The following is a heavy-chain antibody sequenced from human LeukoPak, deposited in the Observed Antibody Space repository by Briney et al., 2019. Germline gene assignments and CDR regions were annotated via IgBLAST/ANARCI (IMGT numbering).Heavy chain of an antibody. J-gene: IGHJ4*02. CDR3: ARKIPLYGSGTVAFDY. D-gene: IGHD3-10*01. Sequence: GGSLRLSRAASGFTFSSYSMNWVRQAPGKGLEWVSSISSSSSYIYYADSVKGRFTISRDNAKNSLYLQMNSLRAEDTAVYYCARKIPLYGSGTVAFDYWGQGTLVTVSS. CDR1: GFTFSSYS. CDR2: ISSSSSYI. V-gene: IGHV3-21*01.